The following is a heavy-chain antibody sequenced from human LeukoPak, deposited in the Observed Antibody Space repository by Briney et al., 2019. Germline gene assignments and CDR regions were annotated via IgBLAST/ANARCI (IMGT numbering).Heavy chain of an antibody. CDR2: IIPIFGTA. CDR3: ARGADSSGWHYGMDV. Sequence: ASVTVSCKASGGTFSSYAISWVRQAPGQGLEWMGGIIPIFGTANYAQRFQGRVTITADESTSTAYMGLSSLRSEDTAVYYCARGADSSGWHYGMDVWGQGTTVTVSS. CDR1: GGTFSSYA. J-gene: IGHJ6*02. D-gene: IGHD6-19*01. V-gene: IGHV1-69*13.